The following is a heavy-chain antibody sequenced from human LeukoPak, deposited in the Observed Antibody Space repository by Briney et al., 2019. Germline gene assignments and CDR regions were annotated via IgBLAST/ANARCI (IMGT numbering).Heavy chain of an antibody. V-gene: IGHV1-69*13. D-gene: IGHD1-14*01. Sequence: ASVKVSCKASGGTFSSYAISWVRQAPGQGLEWMGGIIPIFGTANYAQKFQGRVTITADESTSTAYMELSSLRSEDTAVYYCANSIAVREGPGYWFDPWGQGTLVTVSS. CDR1: GGTFSSYA. J-gene: IGHJ5*02. CDR2: IIPIFGTA. CDR3: ANSIAVREGPGYWFDP.